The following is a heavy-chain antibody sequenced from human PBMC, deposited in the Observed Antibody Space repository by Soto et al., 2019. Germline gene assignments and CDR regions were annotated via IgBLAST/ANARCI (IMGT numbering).Heavy chain of an antibody. D-gene: IGHD3-10*01. Sequence: GESLKISCAASGFTFSSYWMSWVRQAPGKGLEWVANIKQDGSEKYYVDSVKGRFTISRDNAKNSLYLQMNSLRAEDTAVYYCARDQENYYGSGSYAFDIWGQGTMVTVS. CDR3: ARDQENYYGSGSYAFDI. CDR1: GFTFSSYW. CDR2: IKQDGSEK. J-gene: IGHJ3*02. V-gene: IGHV3-7*01.